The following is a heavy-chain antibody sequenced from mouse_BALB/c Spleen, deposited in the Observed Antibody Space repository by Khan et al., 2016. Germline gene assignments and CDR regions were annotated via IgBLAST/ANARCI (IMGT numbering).Heavy chain of an antibody. Sequence: VQLQESGAELAKPGASVKMSCKASDYTFTSYWMHWVKQRPGQGLEWIGYINPNTGYAAYNQKFQDKATLTADKSSNTAYMEMNSLTSEDSADYYCAYGNYPYYYAMDYWGQGTSVTVSS. D-gene: IGHD2-1*01. V-gene: IGHV1-7*01. CDR3: AYGNYPYYYAMDY. CDR1: DYTFTSYW. CDR2: INPNTGYA. J-gene: IGHJ4*01.